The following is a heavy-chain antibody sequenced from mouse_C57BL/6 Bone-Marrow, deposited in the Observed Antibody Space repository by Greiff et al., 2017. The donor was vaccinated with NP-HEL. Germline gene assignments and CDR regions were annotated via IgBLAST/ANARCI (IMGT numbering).Heavy chain of an antibody. J-gene: IGHJ4*01. Sequence: VQLQQPGAELVKPGASVKLSCKASGYTFTSYWMHWVKQRPGQGLEWIGMIHPNSGSTNYNEKFKSKATLTVDKSSSTAYMQLSSLTSEDSAVYYCARTIVTTRYYAMDYWGQGTSVTVSS. CDR1: GYTFTSYW. CDR3: ARTIVTTRYYAMDY. D-gene: IGHD2-5*01. V-gene: IGHV1-64*01. CDR2: IHPNSGST.